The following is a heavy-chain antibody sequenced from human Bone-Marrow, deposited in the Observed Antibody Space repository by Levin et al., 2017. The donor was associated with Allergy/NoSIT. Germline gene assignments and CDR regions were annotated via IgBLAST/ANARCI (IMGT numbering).Heavy chain of an antibody. CDR2: INPSGGST. V-gene: IGHV1-46*01. J-gene: IGHJ4*02. D-gene: IGHD4-17*01. CDR3: ARANSGDYADY. Sequence: AASVKVSCKASGYTFTTYYMHWVRQAPGQGLEWMGIINPSGGSTGYAQKFQGRLTMTRDTSTSTVYMELSSLRSEDTAVYYCARANSGDYADYWGQGTLVTVSS. CDR1: GYTFTTYY.